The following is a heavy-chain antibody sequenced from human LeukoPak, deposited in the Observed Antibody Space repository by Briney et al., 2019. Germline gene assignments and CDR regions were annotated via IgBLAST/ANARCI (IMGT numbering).Heavy chain of an antibody. CDR1: GFTVNNNY. CDR2: IYSGGYT. CDR3: ASAIGSIWYEFDY. D-gene: IGHD6-13*01. J-gene: IGHJ4*02. Sequence: WGSLRLSCAASGFTVNNNYMSWVRQAPGRGLEWVSVIYSGGYTYYAGSVKGRFTISRDNSKNTLYLQMNSLRAEDTAVYYCASAIGSIWYEFDYWGQGTLVTVSS. V-gene: IGHV3-53*01.